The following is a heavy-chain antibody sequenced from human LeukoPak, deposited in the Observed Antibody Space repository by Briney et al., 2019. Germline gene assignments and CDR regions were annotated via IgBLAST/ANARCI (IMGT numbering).Heavy chain of an antibody. CDR1: GFTFNSYG. D-gene: IGHD2-2*01. Sequence: GGSLRLSCAASGFTFNSYGMHWVREAPGKGVEGVAFIRYDGSDKYYADSVKGRLTISRDNSKNTLYLQMSSLRAEDTAVYYCAKGSYYCSSSSCPQYYYYMDVWGKGTTVTVSS. V-gene: IGHV3-30*02. CDR3: AKGSYYCSSSSCPQYYYYMDV. CDR2: IRYDGSDK. J-gene: IGHJ6*03.